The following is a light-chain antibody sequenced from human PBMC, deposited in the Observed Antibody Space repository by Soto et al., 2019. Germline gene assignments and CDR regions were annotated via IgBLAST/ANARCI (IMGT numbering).Light chain of an antibody. CDR3: RSYTSSSTLV. CDR1: SSDVGGYNY. CDR2: DVN. V-gene: IGLV2-14*03. J-gene: IGLJ2*01. Sequence: QSALTQPASVSGSPGQSITISCTGTSSDVGGYNYVSWYQQHPGKAPKLMIFDVNNRPSGVSYRFSGSKSCNTASLTISGLEAEDEANYYCRSYTSSSTLVFGGGTKLTVL.